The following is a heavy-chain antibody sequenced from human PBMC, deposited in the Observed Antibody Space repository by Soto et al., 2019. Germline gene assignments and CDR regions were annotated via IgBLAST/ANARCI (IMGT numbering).Heavy chain of an antibody. Sequence: QVQLVESGGGLVKPGGSLRLSCAASGFTFSDYYMSWIRQAPGKGLEWVSYISSSSSYTNYADSVKGRFTISRDNAKNSLYLQMNSLRAEDTAVYYCAREYNGSYQMYYFDYWGQGTLVTVSS. D-gene: IGHD1-26*01. J-gene: IGHJ4*02. CDR2: ISSSSSYT. CDR3: AREYNGSYQMYYFDY. V-gene: IGHV3-11*06. CDR1: GFTFSDYY.